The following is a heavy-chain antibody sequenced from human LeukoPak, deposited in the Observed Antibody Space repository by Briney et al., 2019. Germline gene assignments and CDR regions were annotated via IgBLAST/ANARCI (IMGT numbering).Heavy chain of an antibody. D-gene: IGHD3-22*01. CDR1: GFTFSSYG. CDR3: AKGLYYYDSSGYYRADY. V-gene: IGHV3-30*02. Sequence: GGSLRLSCAASGFTFSSYGMHWVRQAPGKGLEWVAFIRYDGSNKYYADSVKGRFSISRDNSKNTLYLQMNSLRAEDTAVYYCAKGLYYYDSSGYYRADYWGQGTLVTVSS. CDR2: IRYDGSNK. J-gene: IGHJ4*02.